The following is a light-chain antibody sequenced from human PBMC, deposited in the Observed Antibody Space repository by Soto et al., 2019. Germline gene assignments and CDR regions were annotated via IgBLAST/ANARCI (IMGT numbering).Light chain of an antibody. V-gene: IGKV1-9*01. J-gene: IGKJ4*01. CDR1: QDISSY. CDR3: QQLNSYPLT. Sequence: IQLTQSPSSLSASVGDRVTITCRASQDISSYLAWYQQKAGKAPRLLMYAASTLQSGVPSRFSGSGSGTDFTLTISSLQPEDFATHYCQQLNSYPLTFGGGTEVEIK. CDR2: AAS.